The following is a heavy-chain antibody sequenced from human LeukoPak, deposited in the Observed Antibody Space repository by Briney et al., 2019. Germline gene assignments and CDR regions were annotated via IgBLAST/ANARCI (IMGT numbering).Heavy chain of an antibody. CDR3: AKDLRAAAGPQPFDP. V-gene: IGHV3-11*01. D-gene: IGHD6-13*01. CDR2: ISSSGSTI. Sequence: GGSLRLSCAASGFTFSDYYMSWIRQAPGKGLEWVSYISSSGSTIYYADSVKGRFTISRDNAKNSLYLQMNSLRAEDTALYYCAKDLRAAAGPQPFDPWGQGTLVTVSS. CDR1: GFTFSDYY. J-gene: IGHJ5*02.